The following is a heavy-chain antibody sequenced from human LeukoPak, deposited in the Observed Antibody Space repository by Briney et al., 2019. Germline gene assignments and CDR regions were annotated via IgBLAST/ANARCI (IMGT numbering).Heavy chain of an antibody. Sequence: PGGSLRLSCAASGFTFSSYSMNWVRQAPGKGLEWVGRIKSKTDGGTTDYAAPVKGRFTISRDDSKNTLYLQMNSLKTEDTAVYYCTTLNVYSNYAPFDYWGQGTLVTVSS. CDR2: IKSKTDGGTT. CDR1: GFTFSSYS. CDR3: TTLNVYSNYAPFDY. V-gene: IGHV3-15*01. J-gene: IGHJ4*02. D-gene: IGHD4-4*01.